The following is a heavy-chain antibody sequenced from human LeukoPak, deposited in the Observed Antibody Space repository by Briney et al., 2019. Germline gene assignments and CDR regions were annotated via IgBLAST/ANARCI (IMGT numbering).Heavy chain of an antibody. D-gene: IGHD3-9*01. CDR1: GFTFSSYA. V-gene: IGHV3-30*04. Sequence: GGSLRLSCAASGFTFSSYAMHWVRQAPGKGLEWVAVISYDGSNKYYADSVKGRFTISRDNSKNTLYLQMNSLRAEDTAVYYCARNRYFDWLLSSWSDPWGQGTLVTVSS. J-gene: IGHJ5*02. CDR2: ISYDGSNK. CDR3: ARNRYFDWLLSSWSDP.